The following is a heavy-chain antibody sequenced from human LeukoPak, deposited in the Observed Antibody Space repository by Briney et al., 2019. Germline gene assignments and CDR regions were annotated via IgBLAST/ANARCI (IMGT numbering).Heavy chain of an antibody. D-gene: IGHD1-7*01. CDR2: IYTSGST. CDR3: ARDQNWNYVGWFDP. CDR1: GGSISSYY. V-gene: IGHV4-4*07. Sequence: KPSETLSLTCTVAGGSISSYYWSWIRQPAGKGLEWIGRIYTSGSTNYNPSLKSRVTISVDTSKNQFSLKLSSVTAADTAVYYCARDQNWNYVGWFDPWGQGTLVTVSS. J-gene: IGHJ5*02.